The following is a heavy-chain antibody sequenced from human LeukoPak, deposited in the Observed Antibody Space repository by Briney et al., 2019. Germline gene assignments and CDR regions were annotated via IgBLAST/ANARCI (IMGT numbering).Heavy chain of an antibody. Sequence: GGSLRLSCAASGFTFGDYGMSWVRQAPGKGLEWVSGLNWDGGTTGHADSVKDRFTISRDNANNSLYLQMNSLRAEDTAVYYCARGHWLDSFDYWGQGTLVTVSS. D-gene: IGHD6-19*01. CDR1: GFTFGDYG. J-gene: IGHJ4*02. CDR2: LNWDGGTT. V-gene: IGHV3-20*04. CDR3: ARGHWLDSFDY.